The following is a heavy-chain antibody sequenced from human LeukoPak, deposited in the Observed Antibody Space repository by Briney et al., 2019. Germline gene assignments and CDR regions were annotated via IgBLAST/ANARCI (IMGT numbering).Heavy chain of an antibody. CDR2: ISSSSSYI. D-gene: IGHD4-17*01. J-gene: IGHJ4*02. CDR1: GFTFSSYS. V-gene: IGHV3-21*01. Sequence: GGSLRLSCAASGFTFSSYSMNWVRQAPGKGLGWVSSISSSSSYIYYADSVKGRFTISRDNAKNSLYLQMNSLRAEDTAVYYCARVGRTGFDYWGQGTLVTVSS. CDR3: ARVGRTGFDY.